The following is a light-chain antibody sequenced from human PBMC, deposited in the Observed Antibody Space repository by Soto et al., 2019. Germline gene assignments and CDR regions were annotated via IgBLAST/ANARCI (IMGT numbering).Light chain of an antibody. CDR2: GAS. V-gene: IGKV3-20*01. CDR1: QSVSSSY. CDR3: QQYGSSPQT. Sequence: EIVLTQSPGTLSLSPGERATLSCRASQSVSSSYLAWYQQKPGQGPRLLIYGASRRATGIPDRFSGSGSGTDFTLTISTLETEDFAVYYCQQYGSSPQTFGQGTRLEIK. J-gene: IGKJ5*01.